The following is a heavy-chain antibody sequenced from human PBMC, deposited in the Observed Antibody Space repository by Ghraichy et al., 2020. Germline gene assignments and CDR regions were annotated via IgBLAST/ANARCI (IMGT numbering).Heavy chain of an antibody. CDR3: ARECGGDCYYEH. V-gene: IGHV4-59*01. J-gene: IGHJ4*02. Sequence: SETLSLTCTVSRGSIDNYYWNWIRQAPGKGLEWIGYIYDIENTNYNPSLKSRVSISVDLSKNQFSLQLKSVTAADTAIYYCARECGGDCYYEHWGQGTLVTVSS. CDR1: RGSIDNYY. D-gene: IGHD2-21*01. CDR2: IYDIENT.